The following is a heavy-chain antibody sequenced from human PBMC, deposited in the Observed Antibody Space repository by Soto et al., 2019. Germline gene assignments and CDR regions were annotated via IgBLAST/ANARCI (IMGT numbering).Heavy chain of an antibody. CDR3: ARGNRNKGEMATILRAFDI. CDR2: IYHSGST. Sequence: PSETLSLTCAVSGGSISSGGYSWSWIRQPPGKGLEWIGYIYHSGSTYYNPSLKSRVTISVDRSKNQFSLKLSSVTAADTAVYYCARGNRNKGEMATILRAFDIWGQGPMVTVSS. CDR1: GGSISSGGYS. V-gene: IGHV4-30-2*01. D-gene: IGHD5-12*01. J-gene: IGHJ3*02.